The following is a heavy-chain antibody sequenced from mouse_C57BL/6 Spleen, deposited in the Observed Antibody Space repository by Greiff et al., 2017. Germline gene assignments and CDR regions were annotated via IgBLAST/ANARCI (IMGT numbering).Heavy chain of an antibody. CDR3: ARCITTVVAHWYFDV. J-gene: IGHJ1*03. Sequence: QVQLQQSGAELVRPGTSVKMSCKASGYTFTNYWIGWAKQSPGHGLEWIGDIYPGGGYTNYNEKFKGKATLTADKSSSTAYMQFSSLTSEDSAIYYCARCITTVVAHWYFDVWGTGTTVTVSS. V-gene: IGHV1-63*01. CDR1: GYTFTNYW. D-gene: IGHD1-1*01. CDR2: IYPGGGYT.